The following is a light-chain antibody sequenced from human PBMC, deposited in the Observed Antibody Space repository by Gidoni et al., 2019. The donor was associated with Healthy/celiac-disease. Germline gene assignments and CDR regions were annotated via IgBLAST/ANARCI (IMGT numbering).Light chain of an antibody. CDR2: STN. Sequence: QSLLTQPPSASGTPAQRVTISCSGSSSNIGSNTVNWYQQLPGTAPKLLIYSTNQRPSGVPDRFSGAKSGTSASLAISGLQSEDEADYYCAAWDDSLNGWVFGGGTKLTVL. CDR1: SSNIGSNT. J-gene: IGLJ3*02. CDR3: AAWDDSLNGWV. V-gene: IGLV1-44*01.